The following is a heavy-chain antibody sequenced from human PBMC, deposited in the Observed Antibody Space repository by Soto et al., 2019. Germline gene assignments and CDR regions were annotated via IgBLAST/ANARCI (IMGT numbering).Heavy chain of an antibody. CDR3: ARDRTTVTPDRYYYYGMDV. V-gene: IGHV1-69*01. CDR1: GGTFSSYA. CDR2: IIPIFGTA. J-gene: IGHJ6*02. Sequence: QVQLVQSGAEVKKPGSSVKVSCKASGGTFSSYAISWVRQAPGQGREWMGGIIPIFGTANYAQKFQGRVTISADESTSTAYMEVSSLRSEDTAVYYCARDRTTVTPDRYYYYGMDVWGQGTTVTVSS. D-gene: IGHD4-17*01.